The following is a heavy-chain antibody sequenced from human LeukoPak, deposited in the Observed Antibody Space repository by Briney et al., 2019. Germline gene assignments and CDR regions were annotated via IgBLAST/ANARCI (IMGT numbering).Heavy chain of an antibody. CDR3: AKGWELSFDY. CDR1: GFTFSSYG. J-gene: IGHJ4*02. Sequence: GGSLRLSCAASGFTFSSYGMHWVRQAPGKGLEWVAVISYDGSNKYYADSVKGRFTFSRDNSKNTLYLQMNSLRAEDTAVYYCAKGWELSFDYWGQGTLVTVSS. D-gene: IGHD1-26*01. V-gene: IGHV3-30*18. CDR2: ISYDGSNK.